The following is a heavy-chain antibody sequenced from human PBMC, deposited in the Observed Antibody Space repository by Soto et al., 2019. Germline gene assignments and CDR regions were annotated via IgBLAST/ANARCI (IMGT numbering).Heavy chain of an antibody. CDR3: AREVVDGSSLGLDP. J-gene: IGHJ5*02. CDR1: GFTFSTND. D-gene: IGHD3-10*01. V-gene: IGHV1-8*01. Sequence: QVQLVQSGAEVKKPGASVKVSCKASGFTFSTNDINWVRQAPGQGLQWMGWMNANVDATDSPQEFKGRLNMTWNASISTAYMELSNLKSDDTAVYYCAREVVDGSSLGLDPWGQGTLVSVSS. CDR2: MNANVDAT.